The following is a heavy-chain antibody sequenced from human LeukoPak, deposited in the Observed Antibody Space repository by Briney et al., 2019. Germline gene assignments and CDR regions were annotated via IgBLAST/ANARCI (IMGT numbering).Heavy chain of an antibody. J-gene: IGHJ5*02. CDR3: ARGRSSSDSSEIYLDDH. CDR1: GYAFTAYY. CDR2: IKPNTGAT. D-gene: IGHD5-18*01. Sequence: ASVKVSCKASGYAFTAYYMHWVRQAPGQGLEWMGWIKPNTGATNYVQNFQGRASMTRDTSISTAYMELSSLRSDDTAVYYCARGRSSSDSSEIYLDDHWGQGTLVTVSS. V-gene: IGHV1-2*02.